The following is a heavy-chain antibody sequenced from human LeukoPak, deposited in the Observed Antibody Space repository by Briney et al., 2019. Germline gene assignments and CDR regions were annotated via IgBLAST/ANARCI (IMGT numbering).Heavy chain of an antibody. J-gene: IGHJ5*02. V-gene: IGHV1-69*06. CDR1: GGTFSNYA. CDR2: ILPIFGTT. Sequence: GSSVKVSCKASGGTFSNYAFSWVRQAPGQGLEWMGRILPIFGTTNYAQNFQGRVTITADKYTSTVYMELSSLRSEDTAVYYCARPYYYDSRIDPWGQGTLVTVSS. CDR3: ARPYYYDSRIDP. D-gene: IGHD3-22*01.